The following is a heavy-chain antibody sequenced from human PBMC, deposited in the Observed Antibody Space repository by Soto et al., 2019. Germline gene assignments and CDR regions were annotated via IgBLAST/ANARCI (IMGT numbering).Heavy chain of an antibody. D-gene: IGHD5-12*01. V-gene: IGHV4-30-4*01. CDR3: ASWRDGYNYFGY. J-gene: IGHJ4*02. Sequence: SETPSLTCTVSGGSVCSGDYYWSWISQPPGKGLEWIGYIHYSGSTYYNPSLKSRVTMSVDTSKKQFSLKLSSVTAADTAVYYCASWRDGYNYFGYSVQGTLVTV. CDR2: IHYSGST. CDR1: GGSVCSGDYY.